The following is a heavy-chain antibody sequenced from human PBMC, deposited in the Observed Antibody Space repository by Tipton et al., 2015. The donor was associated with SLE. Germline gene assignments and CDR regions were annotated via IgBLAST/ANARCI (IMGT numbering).Heavy chain of an antibody. V-gene: IGHV4-39*07. Sequence: TLSLTCTVSGGSISSSSYYWGWIRQPPGKGLEWIGSIYYSGSTNYKPSLKSRVTISVDKSKNQFSLKLSSVTAADTAVYYCTRDRGGTGWPEYCLDYWGQGALVTVSS. CDR3: TRDRGGTGWPEYCLDY. D-gene: IGHD6-19*01. J-gene: IGHJ4*02. CDR2: IYYSGST. CDR1: GGSISSSSYY.